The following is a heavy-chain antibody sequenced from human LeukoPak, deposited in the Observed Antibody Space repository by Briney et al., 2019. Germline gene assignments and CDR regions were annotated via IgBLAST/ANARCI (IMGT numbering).Heavy chain of an antibody. V-gene: IGHV3-7*01. J-gene: IGHJ3*02. D-gene: IGHD3-22*01. Sequence: GGSLRLSCAASGFTFSSYWMSWVRQAPGKGLEWVANIKQDGSEKYYVDSVKGRFTISRDNAKSSLYLQMNSLRAEDTAVYYCARDWLWYYYDSSGSQRADAFDIWGQGTMVTVSS. CDR2: IKQDGSEK. CDR3: ARDWLWYYYDSSGSQRADAFDI. CDR1: GFTFSSYW.